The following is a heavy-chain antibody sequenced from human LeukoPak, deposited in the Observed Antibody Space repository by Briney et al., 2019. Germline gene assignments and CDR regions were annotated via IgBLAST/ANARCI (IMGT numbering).Heavy chain of an antibody. CDR2: MNPNSGNT. CDR1: GYTFTSYD. D-gene: IGHD3-22*01. Sequence: ASVKVSCKASGYTFTSYDINWVRQATGRGLEWMGWMNPNSGNTGYAQKFQGRVTITRNTSISTAYMELSSLRSEDTAVYYCARGQNYYDSSGLQRANWFDPWGQGTLVTVSS. J-gene: IGHJ5*02. V-gene: IGHV1-8*03. CDR3: ARGQNYYDSSGLQRANWFDP.